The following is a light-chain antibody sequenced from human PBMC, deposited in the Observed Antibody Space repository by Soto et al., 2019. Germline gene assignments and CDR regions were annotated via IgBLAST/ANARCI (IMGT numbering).Light chain of an antibody. V-gene: IGLV2-14*01. CDR1: NRDVGGYNY. Sequence: QSALAQPASVSGSPGQSITISCAGTNRDVGGYNYVSWYQQYPGKAPKLIIYEVTYRPSGVSNRFSGSKSGNTASLTISGLRAEDEAEYDCSSYSRSSGRDLIFGGGTKVTVL. CDR2: EVT. CDR3: SSYSRSSGRDLI. J-gene: IGLJ2*01.